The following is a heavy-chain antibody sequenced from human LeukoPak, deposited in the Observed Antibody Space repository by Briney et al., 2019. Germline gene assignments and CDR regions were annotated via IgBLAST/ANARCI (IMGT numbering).Heavy chain of an antibody. Sequence: GGSLRLSCAASGFTFSSYAMHWVRQAPGKGLEWVAAICCDGSNKYYADSVKGRFTISRDNSKNTLYLQMNSLRADDTAVYYCARAHSSSWYSGPWGMDVWGQGTTVTVSS. V-gene: IGHV3-30-3*01. J-gene: IGHJ6*02. CDR3: ARAHSSSWYSGPWGMDV. CDR2: ICCDGSNK. CDR1: GFTFSSYA. D-gene: IGHD6-13*01.